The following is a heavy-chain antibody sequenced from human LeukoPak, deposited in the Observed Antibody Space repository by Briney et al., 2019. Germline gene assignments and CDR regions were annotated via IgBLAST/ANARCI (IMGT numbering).Heavy chain of an antibody. V-gene: IGHV3-30*02. J-gene: IGHJ4*02. CDR2: IRYDGSNK. CDR3: AKDYDILTGLDC. CDR1: GLTFSSYG. Sequence: GGSLRLSCAASGLTFSSYGMHWVRQAPGKGLEWVAFIRYDGSNKYYEDSVKGRFTISRDNSKNTLYLQMNSLRAEDTAVYYCAKDYDILTGLDCWGQGTLVTVSS. D-gene: IGHD3-9*01.